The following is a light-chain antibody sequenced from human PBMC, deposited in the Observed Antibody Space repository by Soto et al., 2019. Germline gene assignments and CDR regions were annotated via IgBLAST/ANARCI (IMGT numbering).Light chain of an antibody. CDR2: DVS. Sequence: QSVLTQPPSVSGSPGQSVAISCTGASSDNGSYDRVSWYHQPPGTAPKLIIYDVSNRPSGVPDRFSGAKSGNTASLTISGLQAEDEADYYCSSFTTSDTYVFGTGTKVTVL. J-gene: IGLJ1*01. V-gene: IGLV2-18*02. CDR3: SSFTTSDTYV. CDR1: SSDNGSYDR.